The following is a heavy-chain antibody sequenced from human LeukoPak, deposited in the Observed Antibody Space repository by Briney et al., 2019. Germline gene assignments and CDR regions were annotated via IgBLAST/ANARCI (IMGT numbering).Heavy chain of an antibody. V-gene: IGHV3-7*01. D-gene: IGHD2-2*01. CDR2: MNEYGSEI. CDR3: ARPRGCGSSRCNNFDY. Sequence: GGSLRLSCAVSGFTFSGFSMSWVRQAPGKGLEWVAKMNEYGSEIFYVDSVKGRFTISRDNAKNSLYLQMNRLRAEDTAVYYCARPRGCGSSRCNNFDYWGQGTLVTVSS. J-gene: IGHJ4*02. CDR1: GFTFSGFS.